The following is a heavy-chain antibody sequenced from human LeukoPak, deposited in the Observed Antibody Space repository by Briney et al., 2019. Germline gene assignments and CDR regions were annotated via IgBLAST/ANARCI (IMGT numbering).Heavy chain of an antibody. CDR2: ISGSGGST. CDR1: GFTFSSYA. V-gene: IGHV3-23*01. J-gene: IGHJ4*02. CDR3: AKDWAFLGATKEFYFDY. D-gene: IGHD1-26*01. Sequence: GGSLRLSCAASGFTFSSYAMSWVRQAPGKGLEWVSAISGSGGSTYYADSVKGRFTISRDNSKNTLYLQMNSLRAEDTAVYYCAKDWAFLGATKEFYFDYWGQGTLVTVFS.